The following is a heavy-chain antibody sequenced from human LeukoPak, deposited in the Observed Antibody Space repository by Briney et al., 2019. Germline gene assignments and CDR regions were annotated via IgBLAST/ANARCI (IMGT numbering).Heavy chain of an antibody. D-gene: IGHD3-10*01. V-gene: IGHV3-43*02. CDR3: AKGVPYGSGSYYNPKYYYYMDV. CDR2: ISGDGGST. Sequence: QPGGSLRLSCAASGFTFDGYAMYWFRQAPGQGLEWVSLISGDGGSTYYADSVKGRFTISRDNSKNSLSLQMNSLGTEDTALYYCAKGVPYGSGSYYNPKYYYYMDVWGKGTTVTVSS. CDR1: GFTFDGYA. J-gene: IGHJ6*03.